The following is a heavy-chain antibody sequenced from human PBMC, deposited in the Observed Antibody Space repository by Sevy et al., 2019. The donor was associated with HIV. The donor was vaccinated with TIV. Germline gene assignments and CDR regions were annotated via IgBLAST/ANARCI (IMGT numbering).Heavy chain of an antibody. CDR1: GGSISSGDYY. CDR2: INYSGST. D-gene: IGHD3-10*01. CDR3: ARDQRTYYYGSGSYSDNWFGP. V-gene: IGHV4-30-4*01. J-gene: IGHJ5*02. Sequence: SETLSLTCTVSGGSISSGDYYWSWIRQPPGKGLEWIGYINYSGSTHYNPSLKSRVTISVDTSKNQFSLKLSSVTAADTAVYYCARDQRTYYYGSGSYSDNWFGPWGQGTLVTVSS.